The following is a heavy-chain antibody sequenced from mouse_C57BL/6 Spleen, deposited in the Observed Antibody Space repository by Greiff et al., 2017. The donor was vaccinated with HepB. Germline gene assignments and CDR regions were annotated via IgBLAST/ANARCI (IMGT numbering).Heavy chain of an antibody. V-gene: IGHV5-15*01. CDR3: ARKGDYYGSSYWYFDV. CDR2: ISNLAYSI. Sequence: EVQGVESGGGLVQPGGSLKLSCAASGFTFSDYGMAWVRQAPRKGPEWVAFISNLAYSIYSADTVTGRFTIARENAKNTLYLEMSSLRSEDTAMYYCARKGDYYGSSYWYFDVWGTGTTVTVSS. CDR1: GFTFSDYG. D-gene: IGHD1-1*01. J-gene: IGHJ1*03.